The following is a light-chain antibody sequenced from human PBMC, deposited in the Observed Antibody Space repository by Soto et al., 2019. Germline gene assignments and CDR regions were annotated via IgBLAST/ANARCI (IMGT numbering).Light chain of an antibody. Sequence: DIQMTQSPSSLSASVGDRVTITCRASQSISSYLNWYQQKPGKAPKLLIYAASSLQSGVPSRFTGNGSGTDFTLTISSLQPQAFVNYYCPQTYSIPPWTFGQGTKVEIK. J-gene: IGKJ1*01. CDR1: QSISSY. CDR3: PQTYSIPPWT. V-gene: IGKV1-39*01. CDR2: AAS.